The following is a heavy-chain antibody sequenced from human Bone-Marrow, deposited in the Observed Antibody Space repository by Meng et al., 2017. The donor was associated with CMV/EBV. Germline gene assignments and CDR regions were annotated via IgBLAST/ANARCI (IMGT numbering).Heavy chain of an antibody. J-gene: IGHJ5*02. CDR3: ARQGNGDYVNWFDP. D-gene: IGHD4-17*01. CDR1: GGSVSSGSAY. Sequence: SGGSVSSGSAYGGWIRQPPGKGLEWIGSIYYSGSTYYNPSLKSRVTISVDTSKNQFSLKLSSVTAADTAVYYCARQGNGDYVNWFDPWGQGTLVTVSS. CDR2: IYYSGST. V-gene: IGHV4-39*01.